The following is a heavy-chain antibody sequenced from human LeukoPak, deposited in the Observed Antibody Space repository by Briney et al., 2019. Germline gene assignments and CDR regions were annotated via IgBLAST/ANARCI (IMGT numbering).Heavy chain of an antibody. Sequence: ASVKVSCKSSVYTFTDYYMHWLRQAPGQGLEWMGWINPNSGGANYAQKFQGRVTMTRDTSISTAYMELSRLTSDDTAVYYCAIDLIKGDSSAEKTDVIDYWGQGTLVSVSS. CDR3: AIDLIKGDSSAEKTDVIDY. J-gene: IGHJ4*02. CDR1: VYTFTDYY. V-gene: IGHV1-2*02. D-gene: IGHD6-19*01. CDR2: INPNSGGA.